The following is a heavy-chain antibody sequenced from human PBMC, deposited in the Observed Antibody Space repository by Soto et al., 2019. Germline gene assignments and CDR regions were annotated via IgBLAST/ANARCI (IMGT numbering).Heavy chain of an antibody. D-gene: IGHD3-22*01. Sequence: QVQLVESGGGVVQPGRSLRLSCAASGFTFSSYGMHWVRQAPGKGLEWVAVIWYDGSKKYYADSVEGRSTIPRDNSKNTLYLQMNSLRAEDTAVYYCARDGAPYYYDSSGYYAPDHWGQGTLVTVSS. CDR3: ARDGAPYYYDSSGYYAPDH. V-gene: IGHV3-33*01. J-gene: IGHJ4*02. CDR2: IWYDGSKK. CDR1: GFTFSSYG.